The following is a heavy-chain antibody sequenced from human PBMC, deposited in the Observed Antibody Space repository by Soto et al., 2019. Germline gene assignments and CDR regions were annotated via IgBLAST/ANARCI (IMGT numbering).Heavy chain of an antibody. V-gene: IGHV4-61*01. D-gene: IGHD3-3*01. CDR3: ARQLSITTHDY. J-gene: IGHJ4*02. Sequence: SETLSLTCTVSGGSVNSGSYHWSWIRQPPGKALEWIGNIYYSGSTSYNPSLKSRVTISVYTSKNQFSLTLSSVTAADTAVYFCARQLSITTHDYWGQGTLVTVSS. CDR2: IYYSGST. CDR1: GGSVNSGSYH.